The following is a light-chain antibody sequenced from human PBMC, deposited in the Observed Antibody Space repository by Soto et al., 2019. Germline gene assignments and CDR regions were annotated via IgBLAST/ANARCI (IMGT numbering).Light chain of an antibody. V-gene: IGLV2-14*01. CDR1: SSDVGYYNF. Sequence: QLVLTQPASVSGYPGQSITISCTGTSSDVGYYNFVSWYQQHPGKAPKLIIYEVSSRPSGVSNRFSASKSGNTASLTISGLQAEDEADYHCSSYSGSTAFYVFGTGTKLTVL. J-gene: IGLJ1*01. CDR3: SSYSGSTAFYV. CDR2: EVS.